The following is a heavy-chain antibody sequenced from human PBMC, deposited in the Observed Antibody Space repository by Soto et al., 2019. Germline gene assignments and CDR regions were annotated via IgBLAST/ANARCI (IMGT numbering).Heavy chain of an antibody. CDR2: INAGNGNT. CDR1: GYRFSGDV. V-gene: IGHV1-3*01. CDR3: ARGVENIVVVLDVFGYYGMDV. J-gene: IGHJ6*02. Sequence: VNRSRKSAGYRFSGDVGDCVRQNPGQRLEWMGWINAGNGNTKYSQKFQGRVTITSDTSASTAYMGLSSLRSEDTAVYFCARGVENIVVVLDVFGYYGMDVWGQGTTVTVSS. D-gene: IGHD2-2*01.